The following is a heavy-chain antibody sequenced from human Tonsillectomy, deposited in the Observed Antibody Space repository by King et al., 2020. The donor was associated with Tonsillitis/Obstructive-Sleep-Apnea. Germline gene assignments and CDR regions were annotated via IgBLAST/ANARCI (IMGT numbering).Heavy chain of an antibody. CDR1: GFTFSNAW. CDR2: IKSKTDCGTT. D-gene: IGHD3-10*01. Sequence: VQLVESGGGLVKPGGSLRLSCVVSGFTFSNAWMGWVRQAPGKGLEWVCRIKSKTDCGTTDYAAPVKGSFTISRDDSKNTLYLQMNSLKTEDTAVYYCTTDSGFHYYYYYMDVWGKGTTVTVSS. CDR3: TTDSGFHYYYYYMDV. V-gene: IGHV3-15*01. J-gene: IGHJ6*03.